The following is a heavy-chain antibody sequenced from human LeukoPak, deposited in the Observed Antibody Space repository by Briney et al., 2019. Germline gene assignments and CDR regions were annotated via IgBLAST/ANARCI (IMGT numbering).Heavy chain of an antibody. CDR1: GYTFTSYD. V-gene: IGHV1-8*01. D-gene: IGHD4-23*01. CDR3: ARDRGTVVKKPDAFDI. Sequence: GASVKVSCKASGYTFTSYDINWVRQATGQGLEWMGWMNPNSGNTGYAQKFQGRVTMTRNTSISTAYMELSSLRSEDTAVYYCARDRGTVVKKPDAFDIWGQGTMVTVSS. CDR2: MNPNSGNT. J-gene: IGHJ3*02.